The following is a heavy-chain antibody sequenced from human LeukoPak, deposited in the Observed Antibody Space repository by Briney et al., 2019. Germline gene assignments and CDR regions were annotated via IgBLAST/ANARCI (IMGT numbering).Heavy chain of an antibody. D-gene: IGHD1-26*01. Sequence: ASVKVSCKASGYTFTSYGISWVRQAPGQELEWMGWISAYNGNTNYAQKLQGRVTMTTDTSTSTAYMELRSLRSEDTAVYYCARVVGSLYYYYYYMDVWGKGTTVTVSS. CDR2: ISAYNGNT. V-gene: IGHV1-18*01. CDR3: ARVVGSLYYYYYYMDV. CDR1: GYTFTSYG. J-gene: IGHJ6*03.